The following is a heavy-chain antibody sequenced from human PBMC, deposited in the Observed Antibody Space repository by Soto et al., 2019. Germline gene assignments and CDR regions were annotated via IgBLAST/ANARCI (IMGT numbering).Heavy chain of an antibody. CDR1: GESFSGYY. CDR3: ARRWKFLVWTLAGEYYYAMDL. V-gene: IGHV4-34*01. CDR2: INHSGTT. J-gene: IGHJ6*02. Sequence: QVQLQQWGAGLLKPSETLSLTCAVYGESFSGYYWTWIRQPPGQGLEWIGEINHSGTTSYNPSLHSRVIISIDMSDNQFSLKLTAVAAADTAVYFCARRWKFLVWTLAGEYYYAMDLWGQGTTVTVSS. D-gene: IGHD3-3*01.